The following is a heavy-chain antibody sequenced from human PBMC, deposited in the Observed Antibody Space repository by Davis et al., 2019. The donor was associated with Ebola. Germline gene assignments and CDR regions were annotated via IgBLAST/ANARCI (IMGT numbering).Heavy chain of an antibody. CDR3: TREQVNYGFWRGPFDY. J-gene: IGHJ4*02. CDR1: GFTFSSYW. V-gene: IGHV3-7*03. D-gene: IGHD3-3*01. CDR2: IKQDGSEK. Sequence: GESLKISCAASGFTFSSYWMSWVRQAPGKGLERVANIKQDGSEKYYVDSVKGRFTISRDNDKNSVYLQMNSLRAEDTAVYYCTREQVNYGFWRGPFDYRSQGTLVTVSS.